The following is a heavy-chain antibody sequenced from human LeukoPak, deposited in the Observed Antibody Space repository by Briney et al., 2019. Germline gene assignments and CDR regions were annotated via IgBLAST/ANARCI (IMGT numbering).Heavy chain of an antibody. J-gene: IGHJ4*02. Sequence: GESLKISCKGSGYSFTSYWIGWVRQMPGKGLGWMGIIYPGDSDTRYSPPFQGQVTISADKSISTAYLQWSSLKASDTAMYYCARRLGFYCSSTSCYVFDYWGQGTLVTVSS. V-gene: IGHV5-51*01. CDR1: GYSFTSYW. CDR3: ARRLGFYCSSTSCYVFDY. D-gene: IGHD2-2*01. CDR2: IYPGDSDT.